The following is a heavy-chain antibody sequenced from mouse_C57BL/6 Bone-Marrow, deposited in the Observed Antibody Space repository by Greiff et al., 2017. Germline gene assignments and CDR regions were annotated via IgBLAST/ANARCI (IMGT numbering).Heavy chain of an antibody. D-gene: IGHD1-1*01. J-gene: IGHJ2*01. CDR3: ARDGSSQNYVDY. CDR1: GYAFSSSW. Sequence: VQLQQSGPELVKPGASVKISCKASGYAFSSSWMNWVKQRPGKGLEWIGRIYPGDGDTNYNGKFKGKATLTADKSSSTAYMQRISLTSEDSAVYFCARDGSSQNYVDYWGQGTTLTVSS. V-gene: IGHV1-82*01. CDR2: IYPGDGDT.